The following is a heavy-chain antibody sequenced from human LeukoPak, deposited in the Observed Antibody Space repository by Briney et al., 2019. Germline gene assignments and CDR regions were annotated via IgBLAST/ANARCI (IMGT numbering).Heavy chain of an antibody. CDR3: ARPQYSYGPLGY. J-gene: IGHJ4*02. CDR1: GFTFSSYS. V-gene: IGHV3-21*01. D-gene: IGHD5-18*01. CDR2: ISSSSSYI. Sequence: GGSLRLSCAASGFTFSSYSMNWVRQAPGKGLEWVSSISSSSSYIYYADSVKGRFSISRDNSKNTLYLQMNSLRAEDTAVYYCARPQYSYGPLGYWGQGTLVTVSS.